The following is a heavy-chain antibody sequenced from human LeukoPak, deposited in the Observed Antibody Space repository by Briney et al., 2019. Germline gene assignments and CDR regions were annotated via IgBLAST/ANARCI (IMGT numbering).Heavy chain of an antibody. CDR1: GFTFSDYY. D-gene: IGHD5-18*01. CDR2: ISSSGSTI. J-gene: IGHJ4*02. Sequence: GRSLRLSCAASGFTFSDYYMSWIRQAPGKGLEWVSYISSSGSTIYYADSVKGRFTISRDNAKNSLYLQMNSLRAEDTAVYYCARMTAMVSLFDYWGQGTLVTVSS. V-gene: IGHV3-11*01. CDR3: ARMTAMVSLFDY.